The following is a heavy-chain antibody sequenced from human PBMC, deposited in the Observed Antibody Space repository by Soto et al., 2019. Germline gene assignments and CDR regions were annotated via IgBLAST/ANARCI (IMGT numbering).Heavy chain of an antibody. CDR3: ARHPSDFWFDP. J-gene: IGHJ5*02. CDR1: GGSISSISCS. V-gene: IGHV4-39*01. CDR2: IYSSGST. Sequence: SETLSLTYTVSGGSISSISCSWGWIRQSPGKGLEWIGSIYSSGSTYYNPSLKSRVTVSVDTSKNQFSLKLSSVTAADTAVYYCARHPSDFWFDPWGQEPWSPSPQ. D-gene: IGHD2-21*02.